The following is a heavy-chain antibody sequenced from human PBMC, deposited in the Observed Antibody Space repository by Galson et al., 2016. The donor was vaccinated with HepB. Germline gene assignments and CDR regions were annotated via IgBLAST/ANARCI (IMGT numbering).Heavy chain of an antibody. CDR2: TYYRSPWNN. D-gene: IGHD1/OR15-1a*01. V-gene: IGHV6-1*01. Sequence: CAISGDSVSSITGVWNWIRQTPSRGLEWLGRTYYRSPWNNHYAESVRGRIAINPDTSKNQFSLQLESVTPEDTGIYFCARDSPGNSFFDFWGQGTLVTVSS. J-gene: IGHJ4*02. CDR3: ARDSPGNSFFDF. CDR1: GDSVSSITGV.